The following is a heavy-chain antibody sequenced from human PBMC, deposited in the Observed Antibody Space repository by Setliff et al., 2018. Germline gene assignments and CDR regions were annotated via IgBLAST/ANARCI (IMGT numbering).Heavy chain of an antibody. D-gene: IGHD5-12*01. CDR1: GGSISDNGYF. CDR2: ISSSGAT. J-gene: IGHJ4*02. Sequence: SETLSLTCTVPGGSISDNGYFWGWVRQPPGKGLEWIATISSSGATNYNSSLKSRVTLSRDVAKRQFALNLRSVTAVDTAVYYCAREGRWDYNYPIYWGQGILVTVSS. V-gene: IGHV4-39*01. CDR3: AREGRWDYNYPIY.